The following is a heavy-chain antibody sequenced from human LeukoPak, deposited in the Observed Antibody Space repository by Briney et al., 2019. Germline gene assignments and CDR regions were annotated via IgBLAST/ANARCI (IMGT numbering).Heavy chain of an antibody. J-gene: IGHJ4*02. V-gene: IGHV4-31*03. CDR2: IYYSGST. D-gene: IGHD4-17*01. CDR1: GGSISSGGYC. Sequence: PSQTLSLTCTVSGGSISSGGYCWSWIRQHPGRGLGWIGYIYYSGSTYYNPSLKSRLTISVDTSKNQFSLKLSSLTAADTAVYYCARSIYGDYGSFHYWGPGTLVTASS. CDR3: ARSIYGDYGSFHY.